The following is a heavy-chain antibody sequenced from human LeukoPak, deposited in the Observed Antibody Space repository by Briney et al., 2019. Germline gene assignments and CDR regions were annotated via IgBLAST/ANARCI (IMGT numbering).Heavy chain of an antibody. CDR2: IYHSGST. Sequence: SETLSLTCTVSGYSISSGYYWGWIRQPPGKGLEWIGSIYHSGSTYYNPSLKSRVTISVDTSKNQFSLKLSSVTAADTAVYYCAREGDYDPLYAFDIWGQGTMVTVSS. D-gene: IGHD4-17*01. CDR3: AREGDYDPLYAFDI. V-gene: IGHV4-38-2*02. CDR1: GYSISSGYY. J-gene: IGHJ3*02.